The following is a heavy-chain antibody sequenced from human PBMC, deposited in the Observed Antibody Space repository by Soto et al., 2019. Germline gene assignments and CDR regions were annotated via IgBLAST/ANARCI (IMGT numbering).Heavy chain of an antibody. CDR1: GYSISSGYY. D-gene: IGHD2-2*01. CDR3: ARYSSDSCHPAYCFDY. Sequence: SETLSLTCAVSGYSISSGYYWGWIRQPPGKGLEWIGSIYHSGSTYYNPSLKSRVTISVDTSKNQFYLRLTSVTAADTAVYYCARYSSDSCHPAYCFDYWGQGALVTVSS. CDR2: IYHSGST. J-gene: IGHJ4*02. V-gene: IGHV4-38-2*01.